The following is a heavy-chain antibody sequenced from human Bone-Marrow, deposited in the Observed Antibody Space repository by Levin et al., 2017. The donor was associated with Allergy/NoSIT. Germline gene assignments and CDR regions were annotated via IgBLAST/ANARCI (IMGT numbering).Heavy chain of an antibody. Sequence: GVSLRLSCATSGFTFSDHYMDWVRQAPGKGLEWVGRTRNKAKSYTTEYAASVKGRFTISRDDSKNSVYLQMNSLKTEDTAVYYCARWGQDCSSTSCYPTYYGMDVWGQGTRVTVSS. D-gene: IGHD2-2*01. CDR2: TRNKAKSYTT. V-gene: IGHV3-72*01. CDR1: GFTFSDHY. J-gene: IGHJ6*02. CDR3: ARWGQDCSSTSCYPTYYGMDV.